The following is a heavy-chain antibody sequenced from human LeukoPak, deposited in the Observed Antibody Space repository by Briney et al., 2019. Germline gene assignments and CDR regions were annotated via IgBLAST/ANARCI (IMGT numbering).Heavy chain of an antibody. CDR2: ITDSGSFA. CDR3: ARDQEAGVVVAATLGY. V-gene: IGHV3-21*01. J-gene: IGHJ4*02. Sequence: GGSLRLSCAASGFTFSSYWMSWVRQAPGKGLEWVSSITDSGSFAYYADSVKGRFTISRDNAKNSLYLQMNSLRAEDTAVYYCARDQEAGVVVAATLGYWGQGTLVTVSS. D-gene: IGHD2-15*01. CDR1: GFTFSSYW.